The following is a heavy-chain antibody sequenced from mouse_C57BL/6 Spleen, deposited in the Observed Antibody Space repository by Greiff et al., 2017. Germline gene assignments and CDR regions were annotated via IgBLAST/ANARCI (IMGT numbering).Heavy chain of an antibody. CDR1: GFTFSSYA. V-gene: IGHV5-9-1*02. CDR2: ISSGGDYI. J-gene: IGHJ4*01. D-gene: IGHD2-2*01. Sequence: EVKLMESGAGLVKPGGSLKLSCAASGFTFSSYAMSWVRQTPEKRLEWVAYISSGGDYIYYADTVKGRFTISRDNARNTLYLQMSSLKSEDTAMYYCTRYGYDEDYAMDCWGQGTSVTVAS. CDR3: TRYGYDEDYAMDC.